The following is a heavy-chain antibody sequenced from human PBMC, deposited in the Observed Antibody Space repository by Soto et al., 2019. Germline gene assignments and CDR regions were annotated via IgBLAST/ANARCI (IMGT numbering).Heavy chain of an antibody. V-gene: IGHV3-23*01. Sequence: TGGSLRLSCAASGFTFSSHAMSWVRQAPGKGLEWVSAISGSGGSTYYADSVKGRFTISRDNSKNTLYLQMNSLRAEDTAVYYCAKDGGSGWQYYYYYYGMDVWGQGTTVTVSS. D-gene: IGHD6-19*01. CDR1: GFTFSSHA. J-gene: IGHJ6*02. CDR3: AKDGGSGWQYYYYYYGMDV. CDR2: ISGSGGST.